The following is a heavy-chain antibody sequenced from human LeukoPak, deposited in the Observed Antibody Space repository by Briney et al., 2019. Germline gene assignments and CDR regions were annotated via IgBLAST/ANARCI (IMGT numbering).Heavy chain of an antibody. Sequence: GGSLRLSCAASGFIFSSYGMHWVRQAPGKGLEWVAVISHDGSVKSHGDFVKGRFTVSRDNSKNTLFLEMNSLRAEDTAMYYCAKDVDYYDSSGVGYFDYWGQGTLVTVSS. CDR1: GFIFSSYG. CDR3: AKDVDYYDSSGVGYFDY. CDR2: ISHDGSVK. J-gene: IGHJ4*02. V-gene: IGHV3-30*18. D-gene: IGHD3-22*01.